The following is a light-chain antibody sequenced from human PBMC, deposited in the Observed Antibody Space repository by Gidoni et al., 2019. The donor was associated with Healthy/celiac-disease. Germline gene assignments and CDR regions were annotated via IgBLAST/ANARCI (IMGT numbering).Light chain of an antibody. CDR1: QSVSSY. CDR3: QQRSNWPT. CDR2: DAS. J-gene: IGKJ5*01. V-gene: IGKV3-11*01. Sequence: ATLSCRASQSVSSYLTWYQQKPGQAPRLLIYDASNRATGIPARFSGSGSGTAFTLTISSLEPEDFAVYYCQQRSNWPTFGQGTRLEIK.